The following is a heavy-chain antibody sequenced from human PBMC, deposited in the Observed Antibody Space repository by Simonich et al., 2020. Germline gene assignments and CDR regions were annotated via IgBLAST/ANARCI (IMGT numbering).Heavy chain of an antibody. CDR2: INHSGRT. J-gene: IGHJ3*02. D-gene: IGHD1-1*01. V-gene: IGHV4-34*01. Sequence: QVQLQQWGAGLLKPSETLSLTCAVYGGSFSVYYWSWIRHPPGKGLEWIGEINHSGRTTYNPTHKSRVTISVDTSKNQFSRKLSSVTAADTAVYYCARGKGWKNAFDIWGQGTMVTVSS. CDR1: GGSFSVYY. CDR3: ARGKGWKNAFDI.